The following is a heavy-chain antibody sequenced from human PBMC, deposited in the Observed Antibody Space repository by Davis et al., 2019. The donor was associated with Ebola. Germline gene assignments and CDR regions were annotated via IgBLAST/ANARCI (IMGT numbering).Heavy chain of an antibody. V-gene: IGHV4-59*08. J-gene: IGHJ6*03. CDR1: GGSIRSYY. CDR3: ARHPASGSNTYYYYIDI. CDR2: IYETGTT. D-gene: IGHD1-26*01. Sequence: SETLSLTCTVSGGSIRSYYWSWIRQSPAKGLEWLWYIYETGTTKYNPSLKSRATISLGTSMNQFSLKLIYVTAADTAVYFCARHPASGSNTYYYYIDIWGKGTTVTVSS.